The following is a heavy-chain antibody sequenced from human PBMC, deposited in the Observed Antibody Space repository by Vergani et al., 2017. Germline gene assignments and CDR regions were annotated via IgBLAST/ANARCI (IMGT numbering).Heavy chain of an antibody. CDR2: ISAYNGNT. V-gene: IGHV1-18*04. CDR1: GYTFTSYG. CDR3: ARDSALRDIVVVPAAIPHFDY. J-gene: IGHJ4*02. Sequence: QVQLVQSGAEVKKPGASVKVSCKASGYTFTSYGISWVRQAPGQGLEWMGWISAYNGNTNYAQKLQGRVTMTTDTSTSTAYMELRRLRSDDTAVYYCARDSALRDIVVVPAAIPHFDYWGQGTLVTVSS. D-gene: IGHD2-2*01.